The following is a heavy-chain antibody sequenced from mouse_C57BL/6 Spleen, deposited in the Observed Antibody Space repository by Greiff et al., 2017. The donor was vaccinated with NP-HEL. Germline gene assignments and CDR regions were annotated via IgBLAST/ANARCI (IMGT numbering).Heavy chain of an antibody. V-gene: IGHV1-69*01. J-gene: IGHJ4*01. CDR2: IDPSSLSP. D-gene: IGHD1-1*01. CDR1: VSPFPRSW. Sequence: QVQLQQPGAELVMPFSSFPLSFPPSVSPFPRSWLHWLPPRPGPGLAWIGEIDPSSLSPPYNQKFKGKSTLTVDKSSSTAYMQLSSLTSEDSAVYYCSRGHYYYGSSYEGMDYWGQGTSVTVSS. CDR3: SRGHYYYGSSYEGMDY.